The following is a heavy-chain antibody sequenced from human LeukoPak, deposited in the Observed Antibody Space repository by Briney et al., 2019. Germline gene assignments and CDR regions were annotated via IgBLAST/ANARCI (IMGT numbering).Heavy chain of an antibody. CDR1: GYHFTSYW. D-gene: IGHD5-24*01. CDR2: IYPGDSDT. Sequence: GEALQISCKGSGYHFTSYWIGWVRQMPGKGLEGMGIIYPGDSDTRYSPSFQGQVTISADKSISTAYLQWSSLKASDTAMYYCARLRGDGYNVGPFDYWGQGTLVTVSS. CDR3: ARLRGDGYNVGPFDY. V-gene: IGHV5-51*01. J-gene: IGHJ4*02.